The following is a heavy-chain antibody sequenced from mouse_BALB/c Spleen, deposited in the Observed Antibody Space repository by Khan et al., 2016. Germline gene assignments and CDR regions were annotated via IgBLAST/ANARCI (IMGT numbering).Heavy chain of an antibody. CDR1: GYTFTSYY. V-gene: IGHV1S56*01. J-gene: IGHJ4*01. Sequence: VQLQESGPELVKPGASVRISCKASGYTFTSYYIHWVKQRPGQGLEWIGWIYPGNVNTKYNEKFKGKATLTADKSSSTAYMQLSSLTSEDSAVYFCAIYDGYYYYAMDYWGQGTSVTVSS. CDR2: IYPGNVNT. CDR3: AIYDGYYYYAMDY. D-gene: IGHD2-3*01.